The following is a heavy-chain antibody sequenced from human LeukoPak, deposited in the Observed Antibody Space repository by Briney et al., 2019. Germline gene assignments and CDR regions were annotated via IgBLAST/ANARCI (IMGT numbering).Heavy chain of an antibody. CDR2: MYRGGST. Sequence: GGSLRLSCAASGFTASNNYMSWVRQAPGKGLEWVSVMYRGGSTYYADSVQGRFTMSRDNSKNTLYLQMNSLRAEDTAVYYCARDGGAAAGYWGQGTLVTVSS. CDR1: GFTASNNY. V-gene: IGHV3-66*01. D-gene: IGHD6-13*01. CDR3: ARDGGAAAGY. J-gene: IGHJ4*02.